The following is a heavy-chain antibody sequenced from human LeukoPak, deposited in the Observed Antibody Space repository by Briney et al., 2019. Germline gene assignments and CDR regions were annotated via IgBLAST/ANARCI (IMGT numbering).Heavy chain of an antibody. CDR1: GFTFSSYR. Sequence: GGSLTLSCAASGFTFSSYRKIWLRQAPGKGLEWVSSISSSSSYIYYAASVKGRFTISRDNAENSLYLQMNSLRAEDTAVYYCARDLYHFDTSGYLYWGQGTLVTVSS. J-gene: IGHJ4*02. CDR2: ISSSSSYI. CDR3: ARDLYHFDTSGYLY. D-gene: IGHD3-22*01. V-gene: IGHV3-21*01.